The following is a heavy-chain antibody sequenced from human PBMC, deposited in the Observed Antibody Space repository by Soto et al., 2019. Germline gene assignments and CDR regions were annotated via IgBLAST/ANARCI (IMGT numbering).Heavy chain of an antibody. Sequence: EVQLLESGGGLVQPGGSLRLSCAASGFTFSSYAMSWVRQAPGKGLEWVSAMSGSGGSTYYAHSVKGRFTISRDNSKTTLCLQMNSLRAEDTALYYCAKGLHGAGSDPPPFPIAYWGRGTLFIFSS. V-gene: IGHV3-23*01. CDR2: MSGSGGST. CDR1: GFTFSSYA. CDR3: AKGLHGAGSDPPPFPIAY. D-gene: IGHD3-10*01. J-gene: IGHJ4*02.